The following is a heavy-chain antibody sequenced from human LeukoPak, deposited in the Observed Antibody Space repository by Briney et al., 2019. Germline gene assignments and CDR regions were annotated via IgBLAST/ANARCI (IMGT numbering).Heavy chain of an antibody. CDR1: GFTFSNYW. J-gene: IGHJ4*02. CDR2: IKQEGVET. Sequence: PGGSLRLSWAASGFTFSNYWMTWVRQAPGKGLEWVAIIKQEGVETYYAESVKGRFTISRDNAKNSLFLEMNSPRDDDTAVYYCARGGIHSGYYHFDSWGRGTPVSVSS. V-gene: IGHV3-7*01. CDR3: ARGGIHSGYYHFDS. D-gene: IGHD3-22*01.